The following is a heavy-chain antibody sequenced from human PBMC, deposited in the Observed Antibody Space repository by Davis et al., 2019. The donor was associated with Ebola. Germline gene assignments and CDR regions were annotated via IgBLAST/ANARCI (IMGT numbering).Heavy chain of an antibody. V-gene: IGHV3-21*01. J-gene: IGHJ4*02. Sequence: GESLKISCAASGFIFSSYTMNWVRQAPGKGLEWVSSISVSSGYIYYEDSVKGRFTISRDNSKNTLYLQMNSLRAEDTAVYYCANVEGGLDYWGQGTLVTVSS. D-gene: IGHD2-21*01. CDR2: ISVSSGYI. CDR3: ANVEGGLDY. CDR1: GFIFSSYT.